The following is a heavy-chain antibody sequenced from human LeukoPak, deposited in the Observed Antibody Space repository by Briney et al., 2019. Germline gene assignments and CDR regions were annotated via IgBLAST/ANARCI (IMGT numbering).Heavy chain of an antibody. CDR3: ARDLAQGVAAPDY. V-gene: IGHV3-48*04. CDR2: ISSTGGTI. D-gene: IGHD2-15*01. Sequence: GGSLRLSCAASGFTFSSNSMNWVRQAPGKGLEWVSYISSTGGTIYYADSMKGRFTISRDNAKNSLYLQMNSLRAEDTAAYYCARDLAQGVAAPDYWGQGTLVTVSS. CDR1: GFTFSSNS. J-gene: IGHJ4*02.